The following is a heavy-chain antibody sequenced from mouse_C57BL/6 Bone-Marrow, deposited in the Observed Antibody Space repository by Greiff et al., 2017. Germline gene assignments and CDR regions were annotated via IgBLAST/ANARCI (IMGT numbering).Heavy chain of an antibody. J-gene: IGHJ3*01. CDR1: GYTFTSYW. Sequence: VQLQQPGAELVMPGASVKLSCKASGYTFTSYWMHWVKQRPGQGLEWIGEIDPSDSYTNYNQKFKGKSTLTVDKSSSTAYMQLSSLTSEDSAVEYCAREGRSPWFDYWGEGNLVTVSA. CDR3: AREGRSPWFDY. V-gene: IGHV1-69*01. CDR2: IDPSDSYT.